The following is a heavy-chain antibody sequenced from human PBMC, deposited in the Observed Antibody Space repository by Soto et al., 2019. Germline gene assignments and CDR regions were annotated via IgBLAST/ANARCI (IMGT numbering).Heavy chain of an antibody. Sequence: SGGTLRLSCAASEFTVSSNNMNWVRKAPRKGMEFVSTIYSGDSTYYADTVKGQFTISRDNSKNKLYLQMNNLRAEDTAVYCCAGRVGATNYGMDVWGQGTTVTVSS. CDR2: IYSGDST. V-gene: IGHV3-53*01. CDR1: EFTVSSNN. D-gene: IGHD1-26*01. J-gene: IGHJ6*02. CDR3: AGRVGATNYGMDV.